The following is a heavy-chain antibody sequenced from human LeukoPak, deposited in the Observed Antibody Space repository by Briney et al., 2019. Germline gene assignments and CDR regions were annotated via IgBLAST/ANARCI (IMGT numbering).Heavy chain of an antibody. Sequence: GSLRLSCAASGFTFSSYGMHWVRQAPGKGLEWVAVIWYDGSNKYYADSVKGRFTISRDNSKNTLYLQMNSLRAEDTAVYYXXXDXXGSFDYWGQGTLVTVSS. V-gene: IGHV3-33*01. CDR2: IWYDGSNK. J-gene: IGHJ4*02. CDR3: XXDXXGSFDY. CDR1: GFTFSSYG.